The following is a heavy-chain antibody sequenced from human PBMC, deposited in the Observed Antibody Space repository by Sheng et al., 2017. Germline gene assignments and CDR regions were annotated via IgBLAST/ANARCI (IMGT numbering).Heavy chain of an antibody. D-gene: IGHD5-12*01. CDR1: GGSISSSSYY. CDR3: ARDIGGGYTLAWFDP. J-gene: IGHJ5*02. CDR2: IYYSGST. V-gene: IGHV4-39*07. Sequence: QLQLQESGPGLVKPSETLSLTCTVSGGSISSSSYYWGWIRQPPGKGLEWIGSIYYSGSTYYNPSLKSRVTISVDTSKNQFSLKLSSVTAADTAVYYCARDIGGGYTLAWFDPWGQGTLVTVSS.